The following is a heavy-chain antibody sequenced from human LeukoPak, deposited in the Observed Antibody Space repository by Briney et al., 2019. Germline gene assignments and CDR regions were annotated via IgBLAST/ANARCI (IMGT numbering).Heavy chain of an antibody. V-gene: IGHV4-39*07. J-gene: IGHJ6*02. D-gene: IGHD2-2*01. CDR3: ARGPPAKPGTGYYYGMDV. Sequence: PSETLSLTCIVSGGSISSTTDYWGWIRQPPGKRLEWIGSIYYSGNTYYNPSLKSRVTISVDMSKNQFSLKLSSVTAADTAVYYCARGPPAKPGTGYYYGMDVWGQGTTVTVSS. CDR2: IYYSGNT. CDR1: GGSISSTTDY.